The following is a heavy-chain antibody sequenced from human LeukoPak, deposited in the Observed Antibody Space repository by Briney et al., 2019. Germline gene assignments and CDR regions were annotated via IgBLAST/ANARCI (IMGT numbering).Heavy chain of an antibody. D-gene: IGHD2-2*01. CDR2: IYYSGST. CDR3: ARRSCSSTSCYAFRTLYYLDY. V-gene: IGHV4-39*01. CDR1: GGSISSSSYY. Sequence: SETLSLTCTVSGGSISSSSYYWGWIRQPPGKGLEWIGSIYYSGSTYYNPSLKSRVTISVDTSKNQFSLKLSSVTAADTAVYYCARRSCSSTSCYAFRTLYYLDYWGQGTLVTVSS. J-gene: IGHJ4*02.